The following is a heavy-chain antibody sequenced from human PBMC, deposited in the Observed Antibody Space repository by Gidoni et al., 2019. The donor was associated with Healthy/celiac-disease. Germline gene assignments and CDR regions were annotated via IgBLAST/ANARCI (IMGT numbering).Heavy chain of an antibody. V-gene: IGHV3-33*01. D-gene: IGHD2-15*01. J-gene: IGHJ4*02. CDR3: ARDRGYCSGGSCYAFDY. CDR2: IWYDGSNK. Sequence: QVQLVEPGGGVVQPGRSLRLSCAASGFTFSRYGMHWVRQAPGKGLEWVAVIWYDGSNKYYADSVKGRFTISRDNSKNTLYLQMNSLRAEDTAVYYCARDRGYCSGGSCYAFDYWGQGTLVTVSS. CDR1: GFTFSRYG.